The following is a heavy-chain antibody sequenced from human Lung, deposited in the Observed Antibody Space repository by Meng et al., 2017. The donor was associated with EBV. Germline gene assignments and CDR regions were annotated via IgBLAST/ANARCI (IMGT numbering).Heavy chain of an antibody. CDR2: IYHSGST. D-gene: IGHD6-13*01. J-gene: IGHJ4*02. CDR1: GGPISSSSW. Sequence: GPGLWSLWGTLALPCAVAGGPISSSSWWSWVRQPPGKGLEWIGEIYHSGSTNYNPSLKSRVTISVDKSKNQFSLKLSSVTAADTAVYYCARARSIAAAVIDYWGQGTLVTVSS. CDR3: ARARSIAAAVIDY. V-gene: IGHV4-4*02.